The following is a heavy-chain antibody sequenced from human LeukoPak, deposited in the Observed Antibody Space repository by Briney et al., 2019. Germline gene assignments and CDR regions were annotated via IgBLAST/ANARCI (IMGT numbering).Heavy chain of an antibody. D-gene: IGHD3-22*01. CDR2: IYYSGST. V-gene: IGHV4-59*01. CDR3: ARGRDYYDSSGYSLYFDY. CDR1: GGSISSYY. J-gene: IGHJ4*02. Sequence: SETLSLTCTVSGGSISSYYWSWIRQPPGKGLEWIGYIYYSGSTNYNPSLKSRVTISVDTSKNQFSLKLSSVTAADTAVYYCARGRDYYDSSGYSLYFDYWGQGTLVTVSS.